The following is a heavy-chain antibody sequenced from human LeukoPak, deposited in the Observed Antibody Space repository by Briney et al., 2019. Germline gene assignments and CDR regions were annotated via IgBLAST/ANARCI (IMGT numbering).Heavy chain of an antibody. CDR2: ISSTSTYT. D-gene: IGHD1-1*01. J-gene: IGHJ3*02. CDR1: GFTFRDYY. V-gene: IGHV3-11*03. CDR3: ARPRATTGRIEDKDAFDI. Sequence: GGSLRLSCAASGFTFRDYYMSWIRQAPGKGLEWISHISSTSTYTNYADSVKGRFTISRDNAKSSLYPQMNSLRAEDTAVYYCARPRATTGRIEDKDAFDIWGQGTMVTVSS.